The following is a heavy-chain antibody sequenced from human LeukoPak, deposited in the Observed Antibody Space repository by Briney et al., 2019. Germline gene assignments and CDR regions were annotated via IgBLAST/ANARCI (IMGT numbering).Heavy chain of an antibody. D-gene: IGHD4-11*01. CDR3: ARGVPKTSYYYYYMDV. Sequence: GGSLRLSCAASGFTFSSYGMSWVRQAPGKGLEWVSAISGSGGSTYYADSVKGRFTISRDNAKNSLYLQMNSLRAEDTAVYYCARGVPKTSYYYYYMDVWGKGTTVTVSS. J-gene: IGHJ6*03. CDR2: ISGSGGST. CDR1: GFTFSSYG. V-gene: IGHV3-23*01.